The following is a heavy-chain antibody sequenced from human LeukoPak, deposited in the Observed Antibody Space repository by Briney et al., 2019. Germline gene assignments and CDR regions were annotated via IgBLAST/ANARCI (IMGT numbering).Heavy chain of an antibody. Sequence: GESLKISCKGSGYSFTSYWIGWVRQMPGKGLEWMGIIYPGDSDTRYSPSFQGQVTISADKSISTAYLQWSSLKASDTAMYYCARSRYYDFWSGRAGWFDPWGQGTLVTVSS. CDR1: GYSFTSYW. V-gene: IGHV5-51*01. J-gene: IGHJ5*02. CDR3: ARSRYYDFWSGRAGWFDP. D-gene: IGHD3-3*01. CDR2: IYPGDSDT.